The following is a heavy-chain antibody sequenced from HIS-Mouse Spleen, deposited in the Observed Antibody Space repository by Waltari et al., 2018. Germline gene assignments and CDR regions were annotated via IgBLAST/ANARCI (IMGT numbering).Heavy chain of an antibody. CDR1: ACTLISYG. CDR3: AKASSGWLDY. Sequence: QVQLVESGVGGVQPGRSLRRSCADAACTLISYGMHWVRLAPGKGLEWVAVISYDGSNKYYADSVKGRFTISRDNSKNTLYLQMNSLRAEDTAVYYCAKASSGWLDYWGQGTLVTVSS. V-gene: IGHV3-30*18. D-gene: IGHD6-19*01. J-gene: IGHJ4*02. CDR2: ISYDGSNK.